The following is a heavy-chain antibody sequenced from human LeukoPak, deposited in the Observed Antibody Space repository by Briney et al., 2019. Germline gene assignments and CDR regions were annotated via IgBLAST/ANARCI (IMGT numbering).Heavy chain of an antibody. V-gene: IGHV5-51*01. CDR2: IYPGYSDA. Sequence: GESLKISCKISGYRLTSNWIGWVRQVPGKGLEWMGLIYPGYSDAKYSPSFQGQVTISADKSISTAYLQWSSLKASDTAMYYCASSLSGYDFDYWGQGTLVTVSS. D-gene: IGHD5-12*01. CDR1: GYRLTSNW. CDR3: ASSLSGYDFDY. J-gene: IGHJ4*02.